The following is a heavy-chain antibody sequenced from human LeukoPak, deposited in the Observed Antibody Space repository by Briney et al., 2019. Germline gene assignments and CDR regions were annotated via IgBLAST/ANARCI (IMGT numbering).Heavy chain of an antibody. CDR2: IYYSGST. CDR3: ARSDYGSPPFDY. Sequence: SETLSLTCTVSGGSISRYYWSWIRQPPGKGLEWIGYIYYSGSTNYNPSLKSRVTISVDTSKNQFSLKLSSVTAADTAVYYCARSDYGSPPFDYWGQGTLVTVSS. CDR1: GGSISRYY. J-gene: IGHJ4*02. D-gene: IGHD3-10*01. V-gene: IGHV4-59*01.